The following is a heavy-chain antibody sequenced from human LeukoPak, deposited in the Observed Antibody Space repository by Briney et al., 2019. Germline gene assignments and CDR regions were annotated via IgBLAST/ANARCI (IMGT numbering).Heavy chain of an antibody. CDR1: EFTFSDHY. CDR2: TRNKANSYTT. Sequence: PGGSLRLSCAASEFTFSDHYMDWVRQAPGKGLEWVGRTRNKANSYTTEYAASVKGRFTISRDDSKNSLYLQMNSLKTEDTAVYYCASLYGSGKRWVDPWGQGTLVTVSS. CDR3: ASLYGSGKRWVDP. D-gene: IGHD3-10*01. V-gene: IGHV3-72*01. J-gene: IGHJ5*02.